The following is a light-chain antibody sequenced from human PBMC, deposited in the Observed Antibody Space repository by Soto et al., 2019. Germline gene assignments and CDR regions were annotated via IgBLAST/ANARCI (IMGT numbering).Light chain of an antibody. J-gene: IGLJ1*01. CDR2: EVT. Sequence: QSVLTQPASLSGSPGQSITISCTGTGRDLGDFYYVSWYQQRPGKAPRLLIYEVTNRPSGVSNRFSGSKSGSTASLIISRLQTEDEADYYCVSFTSSTTYVFGSGTKLTVL. CDR1: GRDLGDFYY. CDR3: VSFTSSTTYV. V-gene: IGLV2-14*01.